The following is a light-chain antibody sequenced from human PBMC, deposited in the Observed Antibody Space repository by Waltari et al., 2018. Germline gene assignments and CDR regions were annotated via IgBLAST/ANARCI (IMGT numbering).Light chain of an antibody. Sequence: DIQMTQSPSTLSASVGDRVTITCRASQSISTWLAWYQQKPGEAPQLLIYKASSLESGVPSRFSGSGSGSQFTLTISSLQPDDFATYYCQQYNNYPWTFGQGTKVEIK. J-gene: IGKJ1*01. V-gene: IGKV1-5*03. CDR2: KAS. CDR3: QQYNNYPWT. CDR1: QSISTW.